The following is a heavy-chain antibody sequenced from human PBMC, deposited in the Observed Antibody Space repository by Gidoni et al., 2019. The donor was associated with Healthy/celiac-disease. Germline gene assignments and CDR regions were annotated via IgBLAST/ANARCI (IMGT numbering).Heavy chain of an antibody. CDR1: GFTFSSYS. Sequence: EVQLVESGGDLVKPGGSLRLSCAASGFTFSSYSINWVRQAPGKGLEWVSSISSGSSYIYYADSVKGRFTISRDNAKNSLYLQMNSLRAEDTAVYYCAREGWLVYCGLDYWGQGTLVTVSS. V-gene: IGHV3-21*01. D-gene: IGHD6-19*01. J-gene: IGHJ4*02. CDR3: AREGWLVYCGLDY. CDR2: ISSGSSYI.